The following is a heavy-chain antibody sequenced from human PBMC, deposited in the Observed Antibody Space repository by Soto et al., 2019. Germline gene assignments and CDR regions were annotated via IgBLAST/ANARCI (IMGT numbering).Heavy chain of an antibody. CDR1: GGSISSGGYS. V-gene: IGHV4-30-2*01. CDR3: HGGVRASRELRHSIYYCLDV. Sequence: SETLSLTCAVSGGSISSGGYSWSWIRQPPGKGLEWIGYIYHSGSTYYNPSLKSRVTISVDRSKNQFSLKLSSVTAADTAVYYCHGGVRASRELRHSIYYCLDVWGQGTKVTGS. J-gene: IGHJ6*01. D-gene: IGHD1-26*01. CDR2: IYHSGST.